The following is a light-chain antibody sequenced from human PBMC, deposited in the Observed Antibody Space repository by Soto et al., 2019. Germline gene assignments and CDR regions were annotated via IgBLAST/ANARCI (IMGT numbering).Light chain of an antibody. CDR1: QSVVRA. Sequence: EIVMTQSPATLSVSPGETATLSCRASQSVVRAVAWYQHKPGQAPRHLIVAASIRATGVPGRFSGGGSGTEFTLTISSLQSEDFAVYYCQQYRNWPPLTFGGGTTVEIK. J-gene: IGKJ4*01. CDR3: QQYRNWPPLT. V-gene: IGKV3-15*01. CDR2: AAS.